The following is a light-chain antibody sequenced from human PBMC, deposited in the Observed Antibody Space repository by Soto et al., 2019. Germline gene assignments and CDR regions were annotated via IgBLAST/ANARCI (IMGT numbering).Light chain of an antibody. CDR1: SSDVGGYNY. J-gene: IGLJ1*01. CDR2: HVT. V-gene: IGLV2-14*03. Sequence: QSVLTQPASVSGSPGQSITISCTGTSSDVGGYNYVSWYQHHPGKAPKLMIYHVTYRPSGVSNRFSGSKSGNAASLTISGLQAEDEGDYYCCSYAGSRTYVFGTGTKVTVL. CDR3: CSYAGSRTYV.